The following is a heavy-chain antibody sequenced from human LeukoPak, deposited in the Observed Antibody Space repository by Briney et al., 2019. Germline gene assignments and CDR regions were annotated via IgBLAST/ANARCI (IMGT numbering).Heavy chain of an antibody. J-gene: IGHJ3*02. CDR1: GFTFSSYW. Sequence: PGGSLRLSCAASGFTFSSYWMSWVRQAPGKGLEWVANIKQDGSEKYYVDSVKGRFTISRDNAKKSLYLQMNSLRAEDTAVYYCGRVSYYFYGSGSYSQDAFDIWGQGTMVTVSS. CDR2: IKQDGSEK. CDR3: GRVSYYFYGSGSYSQDAFDI. D-gene: IGHD3-10*01. V-gene: IGHV3-7*01.